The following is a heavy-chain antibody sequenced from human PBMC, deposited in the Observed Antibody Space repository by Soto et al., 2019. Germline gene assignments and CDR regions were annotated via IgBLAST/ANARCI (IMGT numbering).Heavy chain of an antibody. Sequence: QVQLVQSGAEVKKPGASVKVSCKTSGYTFTSYHVSWVRQAPGQGLEWMGWISAYNTNTNYAQKFQGRVTMTTDTLPSTAYMELRSLRSDDTAVYYCARDTPPTDYWGQGTLVTVSS. CDR3: ARDTPPTDY. CDR1: GYTFTSYH. CDR2: ISAYNTNT. J-gene: IGHJ4*02. V-gene: IGHV1-18*01.